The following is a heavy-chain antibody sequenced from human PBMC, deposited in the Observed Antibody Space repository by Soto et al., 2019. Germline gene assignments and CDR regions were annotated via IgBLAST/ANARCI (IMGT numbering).Heavy chain of an antibody. CDR1: VASIIDEYH. CDR2: ISYTGTT. CDR3: ARQPTVTTTRRFFDS. D-gene: IGHD4-17*01. J-gene: IGHJ4*02. V-gene: IGHV4-30-4*01. Sequence: SETLSLTCTVSVASIIDEYHGTWIRQSPAKGLEWIGYISYTGTTYYNPSLKSRVTISGDTSKNQFSLRMASVTAADTAVYYCARQPTVTTTRRFFDSWGQGSLVTVSS.